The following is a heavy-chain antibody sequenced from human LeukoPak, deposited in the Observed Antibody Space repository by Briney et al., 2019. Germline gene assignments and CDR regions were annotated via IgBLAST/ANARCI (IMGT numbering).Heavy chain of an antibody. J-gene: IGHJ4*02. CDR2: ISGSGDNT. CDR3: AKVGMAGYYFDY. Sequence: GGSLRLSCAASGLTFSSYAMSWVRQAPGKGLEWVSAISGSGDNTYYADSVKGRFTISRDNSKNTLYLQMNSLRAEDTAVYYCAKVGMAGYYFDYWGRGALVTVSS. D-gene: IGHD6-19*01. V-gene: IGHV3-23*01. CDR1: GLTFSSYA.